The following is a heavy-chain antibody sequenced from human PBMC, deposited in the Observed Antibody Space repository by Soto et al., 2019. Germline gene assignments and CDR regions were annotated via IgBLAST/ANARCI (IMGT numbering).Heavy chain of an antibody. V-gene: IGHV3-53*01. J-gene: IGHJ4*02. Sequence: EVQLVESGGGLIQPGGSLKLSCAASGFTVGNNYMSWVRQAPGKGLEWVSLIYGTGTTKYADSVKGRFTVSRDNAKNTLYLQMNSLRAEDTAVYYWAKDGRGSGSHYNSFGYWGQGTLVTVSS. CDR1: GFTVGNNY. CDR3: AKDGRGSGSHYNSFGY. CDR2: IYGTGTT. D-gene: IGHD3-10*01.